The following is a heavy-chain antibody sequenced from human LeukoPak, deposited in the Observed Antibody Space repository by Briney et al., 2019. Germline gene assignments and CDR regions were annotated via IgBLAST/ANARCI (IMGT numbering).Heavy chain of an antibody. CDR1: GYTFSGYY. CDR3: ARAVAEVVNWFDP. V-gene: IGHV1-2*02. Sequence: ASVKVSCKASGYTFSGYYMHWVRQAPGQGLEWMGWINPNSGDRNNAQKFQGRVTMTSDTSISTAYMELSRLRSDDTAVYYCARAVAEVVNWFDPWGQGTLVTASS. D-gene: IGHD6-13*01. CDR2: INPNSGDR. J-gene: IGHJ5*02.